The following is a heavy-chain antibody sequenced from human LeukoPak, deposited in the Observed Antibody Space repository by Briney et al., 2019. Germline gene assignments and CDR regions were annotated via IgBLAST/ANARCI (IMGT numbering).Heavy chain of an antibody. CDR3: ARGGSGSLNWFDP. CDR2: IYSGGST. D-gene: IGHD3-22*01. CDR1: EFTVSGDY. V-gene: IGHV3-53*01. J-gene: IGHJ5*02. Sequence: PGGSLRLSCAASEFTVSGDYMSWVRQAPGKGLEWVSIIYSGGSTYYADSVKGRFTISRDNSKDTLYLQMNSLRAEDTAVYYCARGGSGSLNWFDPWGQGTLVTVSS.